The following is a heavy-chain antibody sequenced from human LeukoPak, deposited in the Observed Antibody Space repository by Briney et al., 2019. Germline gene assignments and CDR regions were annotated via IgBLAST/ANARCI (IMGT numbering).Heavy chain of an antibody. D-gene: IGHD3-10*01. J-gene: IGHJ4*02. Sequence: GGSLRLSCAASGFTFSNYAMNWVRQAPGKGLEWVSSIIATGDTTYYADSVKGRFTISRDNSKNILYLQMNTLRAEDTAVYYCAKDLRTYGSGIYRLTTVIFHYWGQGTLVTVSS. CDR3: AKDLRTYGSGIYRLTTVIFHY. CDR1: GFTFSNYA. CDR2: IIATGDTT. V-gene: IGHV3-23*01.